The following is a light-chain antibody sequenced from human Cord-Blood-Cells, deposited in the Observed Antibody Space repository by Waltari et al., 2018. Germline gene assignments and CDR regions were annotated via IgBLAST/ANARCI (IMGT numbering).Light chain of an antibody. V-gene: IGKV1-33*01. CDR1: QDISNY. J-gene: IGKJ2*01. Sequence: DIQMTQSPSSLSASVGARVTITCQASQDISNYLNWYQQKPGKAPKLLIYDASNLETGVPSRFSGRGSGTDFTFTISSLQPEDIATYYCQQYDNLPYTFGQGTKLEIK. CDR3: QQYDNLPYT. CDR2: DAS.